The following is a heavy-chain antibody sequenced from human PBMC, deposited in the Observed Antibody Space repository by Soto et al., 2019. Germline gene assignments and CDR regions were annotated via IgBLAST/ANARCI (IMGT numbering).Heavy chain of an antibody. CDR1: GGSISSSSYY. Sequence: SETLSLTCTVSGGSISSSSYYWGWIRQPPGKGLEWIGSIYYSGSTYYNPSLKSRVTISVDTSKNQFSLKLSSVTAADTAVYYCARPSWDTAMDKLYYYYYGMDVWGQGTTVTV. V-gene: IGHV4-39*01. J-gene: IGHJ6*02. CDR2: IYYSGST. CDR3: ARPSWDTAMDKLYYYYYGMDV. D-gene: IGHD5-18*01.